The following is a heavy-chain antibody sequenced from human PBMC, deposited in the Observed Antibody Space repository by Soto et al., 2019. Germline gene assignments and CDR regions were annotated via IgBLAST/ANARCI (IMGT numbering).Heavy chain of an antibody. D-gene: IGHD1-1*01. CDR1: GGSFSGYY. CDR3: ARGRLNWNP. J-gene: IGHJ5*02. Sequence: SETLSLTCAVYGGSFSGYYWSWIRQPPGKGLEWIGEINHSGSTNYNPSLKSRVTISVDTSKSQFSLKLSSVTAADTAVYYCARGRLNWNPWGQGTLVTVSS. V-gene: IGHV4-34*01. CDR2: INHSGST.